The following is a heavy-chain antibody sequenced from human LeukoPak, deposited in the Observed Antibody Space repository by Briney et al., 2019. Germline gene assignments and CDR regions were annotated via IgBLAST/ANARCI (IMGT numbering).Heavy chain of an antibody. J-gene: IGHJ3*02. V-gene: IGHV3-30*03. CDR1: GFTFSSYG. CDR3: ARPDFTIFGVVSQPDAFDI. D-gene: IGHD3-3*01. CDR2: ISYDGSNK. Sequence: GGSLRLSCAASGFTFSSYGMHWVRQAPGKGLEWVAVISYDGSNKYYADSVKGRFTISRDNSKNTLYLQMNSLRAEDTAVYYCARPDFTIFGVVSQPDAFDIWGQGTMVTVSS.